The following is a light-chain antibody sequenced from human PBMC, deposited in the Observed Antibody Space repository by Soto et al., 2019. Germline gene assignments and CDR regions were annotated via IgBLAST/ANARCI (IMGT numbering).Light chain of an antibody. J-gene: IGKJ1*01. Sequence: MQSPGTLSLSPGERATLSCRASQSVSNNYLAWYQQKPGQAPRLLIYGASTRATGIPARFSGSGSGTEFTLSIGSLQSEDFAVYYCQQYTDWPPTFGQGTKVDIK. V-gene: IGKV3-15*01. CDR1: QSVSNN. CDR3: QQYTDWPPT. CDR2: GAS.